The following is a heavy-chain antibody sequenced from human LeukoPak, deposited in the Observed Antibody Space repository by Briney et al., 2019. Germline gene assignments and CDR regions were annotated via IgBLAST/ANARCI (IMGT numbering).Heavy chain of an antibody. CDR2: ISYDGSNK. D-gene: IGHD5-18*01. Sequence: PGGSLRLSCAASGFTFSSYGMHWVRQAPGKGLEWVAVISYDGSNKYYADSVKGRFTISRDNSKNTLYLQMNILRAEDTAVYYCAKDRGYSYGYFDYWGQGTLVTVSS. CDR1: GFTFSSYG. J-gene: IGHJ4*02. V-gene: IGHV3-30*18. CDR3: AKDRGYSYGYFDY.